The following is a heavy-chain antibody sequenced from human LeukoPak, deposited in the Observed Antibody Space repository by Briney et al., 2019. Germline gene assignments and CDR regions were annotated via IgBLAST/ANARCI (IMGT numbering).Heavy chain of an antibody. Sequence: PSETLSLTCGVSGGSIITTNWWSLVRQPPGKGLEWIGEVHLNGATNYNPSLESRVSMSIDKSKNQLSLKLSSVTAADTATYYCTRESGAFSPFGFWGQGTLVTVSS. CDR3: TRESGAFSPFGF. D-gene: IGHD1-26*01. J-gene: IGHJ4*02. CDR2: VHLNGAT. V-gene: IGHV4-4*02. CDR1: GGSIITTNW.